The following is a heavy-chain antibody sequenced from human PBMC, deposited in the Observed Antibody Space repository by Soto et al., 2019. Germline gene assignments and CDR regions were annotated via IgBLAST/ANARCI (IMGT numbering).Heavy chain of an antibody. CDR1: GGTFSSYT. CDR3: AGGGGSGSYLSWFDP. CDR2: IIPILGIA. Sequence: SVKVSCKASGGTFSSYTISWVRQAPGQGLEWMGRIIPILGIANYAQKFQGRVTITADKSTSTAYMELSSLRSEDTAVYYCAGGGGSGSYLSWFDPWGQGTLVTVSS. J-gene: IGHJ5*02. D-gene: IGHD3-10*01. V-gene: IGHV1-69*02.